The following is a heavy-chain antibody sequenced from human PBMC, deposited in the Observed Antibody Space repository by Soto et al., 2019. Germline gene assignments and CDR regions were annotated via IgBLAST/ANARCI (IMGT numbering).Heavy chain of an antibody. CDR3: AKVGGLSGSYYISSSYYFDY. J-gene: IGHJ4*02. CDR2: ISYDGSNT. V-gene: IGHV3-30*18. Sequence: PGGSLRLSCVASGFTFSSYGMHWVRQAPGKGMEWVAIISYDGSNTYYADSVKGRFTISRDNSKNTLYLQMNSLRAEDTSVYYCAKVGGLSGSYYISSSYYFDYWGQGTLVTVSS. CDR1: GFTFSSYG. D-gene: IGHD1-26*01.